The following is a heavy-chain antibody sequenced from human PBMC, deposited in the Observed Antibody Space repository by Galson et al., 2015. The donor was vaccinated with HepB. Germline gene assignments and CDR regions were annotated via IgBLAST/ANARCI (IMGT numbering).Heavy chain of an antibody. CDR3: ARDLVYDLLSGYYYYFDY. Sequence: SLRLSCAASGFTFSNYAMHWVRQAPGKGLEWVAVTSYDERDKYYADSVKGRFTISRDNSKNTLYVQMNSLRVEDTGVYYCARDLVYDLLSGYYYYFDYWGQGTLVTVSS. CDR1: GFTFSNYA. CDR2: TSYDERDK. D-gene: IGHD3-3*01. V-gene: IGHV3-30*04. J-gene: IGHJ4*02.